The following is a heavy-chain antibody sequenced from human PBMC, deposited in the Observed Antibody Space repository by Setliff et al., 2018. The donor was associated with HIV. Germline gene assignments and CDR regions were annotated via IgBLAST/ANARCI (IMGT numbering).Heavy chain of an antibody. Sequence: SETLSLTCTVSGGSISSSSYYWGWIRQPPGKGLEWIGHIYYSGSTYYNPSLKSRVTISVDTSKNQFSLKLSSVTAADTAMYYCARRLSGPQGWLLSNWFGPWGQGTLVT. CDR1: GGSISSSSYY. J-gene: IGHJ5*02. CDR3: ARRLSGPQGWLLSNWFGP. V-gene: IGHV4-39*01. CDR2: IYYSGST. D-gene: IGHD3-3*01.